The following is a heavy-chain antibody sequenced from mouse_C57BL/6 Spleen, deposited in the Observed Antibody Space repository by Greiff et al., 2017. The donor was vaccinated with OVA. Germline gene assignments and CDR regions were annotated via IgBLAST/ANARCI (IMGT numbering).Heavy chain of an antibody. CDR2: IHPNSGST. Sequence: QVQLQQPGAELVKPGASVKLSCKASGYTFTSYWMHWVKQRPGQGLEWIGMIHPNSGSTNYNEKFTSRATLTVDKSSSTAYMQLSSLTSEDSAVYYCAREGFITTVVADYFDYWGQGTTLTVSS. J-gene: IGHJ2*01. CDR1: GYTFTSYW. CDR3: AREGFITTVVADYFDY. D-gene: IGHD1-1*01. V-gene: IGHV1-64*01.